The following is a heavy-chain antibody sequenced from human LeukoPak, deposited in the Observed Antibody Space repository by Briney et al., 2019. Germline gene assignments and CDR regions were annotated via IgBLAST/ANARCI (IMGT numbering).Heavy chain of an antibody. J-gene: IGHJ5*02. CDR3: ARGNSGSYSQDWFDP. V-gene: IGHV3-9*03. Sequence: PGGSLRLSCAASGFTFDDYAMHWVRQAPGKGLEWDSGISWNSGTIGYADSVKGRFTISRDNAKNSLYLQMNSLRDDDMALYYCARGNSGSYSQDWFDPWGQGTLVTVSS. CDR2: ISWNSGTI. CDR1: GFTFDDYA. D-gene: IGHD1-26*01.